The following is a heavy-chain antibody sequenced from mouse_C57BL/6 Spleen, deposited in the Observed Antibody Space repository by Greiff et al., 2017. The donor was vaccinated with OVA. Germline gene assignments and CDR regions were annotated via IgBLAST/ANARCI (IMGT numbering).Heavy chain of an antibody. CDR1: GFTFSSYA. CDR3: ARDEGERYSDV. J-gene: IGHJ1*03. CDR2: ISDGGSYT. Sequence: EVKLVESGGGLVKPGGSLKLSCAASGFTFSSYAMSWVRQTPEKRLEWVATISDGGSYTYYPDNVKGRFTISRANAKNNLYLQMSHLKSEDTALYYCARDEGERYSDVWGTGTTGTVSP. V-gene: IGHV5-4*01.